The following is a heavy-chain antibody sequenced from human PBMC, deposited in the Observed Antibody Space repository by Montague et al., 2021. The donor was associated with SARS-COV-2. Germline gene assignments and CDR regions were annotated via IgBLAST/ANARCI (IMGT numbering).Heavy chain of an antibody. V-gene: IGHV4-59*13. CDR3: ARASITMVRGVTRWYFDL. CDR2: IYYSGST. J-gene: IGHJ2*01. Sequence: SETLSLTCTVSGGSISSYYWSWIRQPPGKGLEWIGYIYYSGSTNXNPSLKSRVTISVDTSKNQFSLKLSSVTAADMAVYYCARASITMVRGVTRWYFDLWGRGTLVTVSS. D-gene: IGHD3-10*01. CDR1: GGSISSYY.